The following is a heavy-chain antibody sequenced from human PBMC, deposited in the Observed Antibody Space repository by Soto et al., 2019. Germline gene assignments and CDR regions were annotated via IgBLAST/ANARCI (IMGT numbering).Heavy chain of an antibody. J-gene: IGHJ4*02. Sequence: KGLEWIGSIYPGGGTYYNPSLKSRVTISIDTSKNQFSLRLTSVTAADTAMYYCAKKGYYPSGRINLFDSWGQGTLVTVSS. CDR2: IYPGGGT. D-gene: IGHD3-10*01. CDR3: AKKGYYPSGRINLFDS. V-gene: IGHV4-38-2*01.